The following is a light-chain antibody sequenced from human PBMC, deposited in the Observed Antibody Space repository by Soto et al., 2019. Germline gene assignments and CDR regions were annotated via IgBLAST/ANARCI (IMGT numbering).Light chain of an antibody. Sequence: DIQMTQSPSSLSASVGDRVTITCRASQSINSHLNWYQQRPGKAPKLLIYAASSLEGGVPSRFSGSGSGTEFTLTISSLQPEDFATYYCQQSDSTPYTFGQGTKLEI. CDR3: QQSDSTPYT. V-gene: IGKV1-39*01. CDR2: AAS. J-gene: IGKJ2*01. CDR1: QSINSH.